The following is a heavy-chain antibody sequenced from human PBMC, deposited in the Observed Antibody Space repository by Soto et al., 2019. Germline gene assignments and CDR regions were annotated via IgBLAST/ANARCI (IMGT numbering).Heavy chain of an antibody. Sequence: EVQLLESGGGLAQPGGSLRVSCAASGFPFSVYAMSWVRQAPGKGLEWVSIITATDGSTYYADSVKGRFTISRDDAKNTLHLQMNSLRVEDTAVYYCVKGLYVWGVTGDYWGQGTLVTVSS. CDR1: GFPFSVYA. CDR2: ITATDGST. V-gene: IGHV3-23*01. D-gene: IGHD3-16*01. CDR3: VKGLYVWGVTGDY. J-gene: IGHJ4*02.